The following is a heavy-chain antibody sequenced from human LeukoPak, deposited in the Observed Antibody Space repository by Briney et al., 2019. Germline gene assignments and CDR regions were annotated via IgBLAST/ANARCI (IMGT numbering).Heavy chain of an antibody. D-gene: IGHD4-23*01. J-gene: IGHJ5*02. Sequence: SETLSLTCAVSGGSISSGGYSWSWIRQPPGKGLEWIGYIYHSGSTYYNPSLKSRVTISVDRSKNQFSLKLSSVTAADTAVYYCAREVVGYGGNSPGNWFDPWGQGTLVTVS. CDR1: GGSISSGGYS. CDR3: AREVVGYGGNSPGNWFDP. V-gene: IGHV4-30-2*01. CDR2: IYHSGST.